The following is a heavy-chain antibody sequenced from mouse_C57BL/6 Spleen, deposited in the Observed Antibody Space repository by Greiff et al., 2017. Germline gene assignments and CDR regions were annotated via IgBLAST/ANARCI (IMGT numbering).Heavy chain of an antibody. CDR2: ISSGSSTI. V-gene: IGHV5-17*01. D-gene: IGHD2-5*01. J-gene: IGHJ2*01. Sequence: EVMLVESGGGLVKPGGSLKLSCAASGFTFSDYGMHWVRQAPEKGLEWVAYISSGSSTIYYADTVKGRFTISRDNATNTLFLQMTSLRSEDTAMYYGARRDYSNYGYFDDWGKGTTVTVSS. CDR3: ARRDYSNYGYFDD. CDR1: GFTFSDYG.